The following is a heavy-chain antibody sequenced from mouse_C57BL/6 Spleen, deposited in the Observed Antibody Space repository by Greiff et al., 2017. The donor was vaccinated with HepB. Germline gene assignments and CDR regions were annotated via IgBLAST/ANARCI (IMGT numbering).Heavy chain of an antibody. V-gene: IGHV5-9*01. CDR2: ISGGGGNT. Sequence: EVQLVESGGGLVKPGGSLKLSCAASGFTFSSYTMSWVRQTPEKRLEWVATISGGGGNTYYPDSVKGRFPISRDNAKNTLYLQMSSLRSEDTALYYCARRGDSSGWFAYWGQGTLVTVSA. D-gene: IGHD3-2*02. J-gene: IGHJ3*01. CDR3: ARRGDSSGWFAY. CDR1: GFTFSSYT.